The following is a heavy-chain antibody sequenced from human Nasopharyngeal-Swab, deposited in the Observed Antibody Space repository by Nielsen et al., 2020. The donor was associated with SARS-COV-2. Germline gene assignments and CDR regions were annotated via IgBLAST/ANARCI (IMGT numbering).Heavy chain of an antibody. Sequence: WIRQRPGKGLEWVGRIKSKTDGGTTDYAAPVKGRFTISRDDSKNTLYLQMNSLKTEDTAVYYCTTAITIFGVVIPGGYWGQGTLVTVSS. V-gene: IGHV3-15*01. CDR2: IKSKTDGGTT. J-gene: IGHJ4*02. CDR3: TTAITIFGVVIPGGY. D-gene: IGHD3-3*01.